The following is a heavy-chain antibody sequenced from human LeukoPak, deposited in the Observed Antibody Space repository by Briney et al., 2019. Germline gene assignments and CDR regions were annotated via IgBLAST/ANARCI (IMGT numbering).Heavy chain of an antibody. V-gene: IGHV4-59*01. Sequence: SETLSLTCTVSGGSISSYYWSWIRQPPGKGLEWIGYIYYSGSTNYNPSLKSRVTISVDTSKNQFSLKLSSVTAADTAVYYCARDPSRHGYSSGWYDYWGQGTLVTVSS. J-gene: IGHJ4*02. CDR2: IYYSGST. CDR1: GGSISSYY. D-gene: IGHD6-19*01. CDR3: ARDPSRHGYSSGWYDY.